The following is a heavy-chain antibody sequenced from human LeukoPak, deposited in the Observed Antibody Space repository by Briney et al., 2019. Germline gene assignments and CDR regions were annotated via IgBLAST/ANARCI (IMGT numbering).Heavy chain of an antibody. CDR3: ARMGSYSSSWCDI. CDR1: GGSFSGYY. V-gene: IGHV4-34*01. Sequence: SETLSLTCAVYGGSFSGYYWSWIRQPPGKGLEWIGEINHSGSTNYNPSLKSRVTISADTSKNQFSLKLSSVTAADTAVYYCARMGSYSSSWCDIWGQGTMVTVSS. D-gene: IGHD6-13*01. J-gene: IGHJ3*02. CDR2: INHSGST.